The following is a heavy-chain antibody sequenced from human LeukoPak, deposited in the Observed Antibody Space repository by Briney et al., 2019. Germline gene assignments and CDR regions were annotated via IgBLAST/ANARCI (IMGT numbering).Heavy chain of an antibody. D-gene: IGHD6-19*01. CDR3: ARDRLSSSDRGGGYAFDI. CDR1: GYTFTSYG. Sequence: ASVKVSCKASGYTFTSYGISWVRQAPGQGLEWMGWISGYNGKTNYAQMLQGRVTMTTDTSTSTAYMELWSLRSDDTAVYYCARDRLSSSDRGGGYAFDIWGQGTMVAVSS. V-gene: IGHV1-18*01. CDR2: ISGYNGKT. J-gene: IGHJ3*02.